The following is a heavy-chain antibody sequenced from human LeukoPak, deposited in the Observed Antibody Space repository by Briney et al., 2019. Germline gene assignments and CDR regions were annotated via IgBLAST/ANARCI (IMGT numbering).Heavy chain of an antibody. CDR1: GFTFSSYA. Sequence: PGGSLRLSCAASGFTFSSYAMSWVRQAPGKGLEWVSAISGSGGSTYDADSVKGRFTISRDNSKNTLYLQMNRLRAEDTAVYYCAKGPGRLRLGELSLSPIDYWGQGTLVTVSS. CDR2: ISGSGGST. D-gene: IGHD3-16*02. CDR3: AKGPGRLRLGELSLSPIDY. V-gene: IGHV3-23*01. J-gene: IGHJ4*02.